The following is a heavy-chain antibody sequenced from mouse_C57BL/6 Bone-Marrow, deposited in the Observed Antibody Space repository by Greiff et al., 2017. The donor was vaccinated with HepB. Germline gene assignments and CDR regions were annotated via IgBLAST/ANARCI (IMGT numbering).Heavy chain of an antibody. CDR1: GYSITSGYY. Sequence: EVKLQESGPGLVKPSQSLSLTCSVTGYSITSGYYWNWIRQFPGNKLEWMGYISYDGSNNYNPSLKNRISITRDTSKNQFFLKLNSVTTEDTATYYCARQGYYDYDLGAMDYWGQGTSVTVSS. V-gene: IGHV3-6*01. CDR2: ISYDGSN. D-gene: IGHD2-4*01. J-gene: IGHJ4*01. CDR3: ARQGYYDYDLGAMDY.